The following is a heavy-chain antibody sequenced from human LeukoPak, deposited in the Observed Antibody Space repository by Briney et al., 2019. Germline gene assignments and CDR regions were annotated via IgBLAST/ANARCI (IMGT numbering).Heavy chain of an antibody. V-gene: IGHV3-30-3*01. D-gene: IGHD1-1*01. CDR1: GFTFSSFA. CDR3: ARDWKTNSFDY. CDR2: IAYDTSNK. Sequence: PGRSLRLSCAASGFTFSSFAMHWVRQAPGKGLEWVAVIAYDTSNKYYADSVKGRFTISRDISKNTLYLQMDSLRAEDTAIYYCARDWKTNSFDYWGQGTLVTVSS. J-gene: IGHJ4*02.